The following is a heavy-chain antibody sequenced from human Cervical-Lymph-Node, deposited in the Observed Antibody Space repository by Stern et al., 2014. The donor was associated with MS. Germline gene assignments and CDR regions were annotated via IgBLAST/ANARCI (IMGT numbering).Heavy chain of an antibody. CDR2: IHYSGRT. J-gene: IGHJ5*02. Sequence: QVQLVESGPGLLKPSQTLSLTCTVSGGFISSGPYYWSWIRQHPGKGLEWIGYIHYSGRTYYNPSLRSRLTISVDTSKNQFSLKLTSVTAADTAVYYCARTPTSDWFDPWGQGTLVTVSS. CDR3: ARTPTSDWFDP. V-gene: IGHV4-31*03. CDR1: GGFISSGPYY.